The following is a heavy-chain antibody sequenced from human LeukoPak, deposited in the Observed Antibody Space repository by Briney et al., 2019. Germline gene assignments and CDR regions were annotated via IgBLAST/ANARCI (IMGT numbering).Heavy chain of an antibody. CDR2: IIPIFGAA. CDR1: GGTFSSYA. Sequence: SVKVSCKASGGTFSSYAISWVRQAPGQGLEWMGGIIPIFGAANYAQKFQGRVTITTDESMSTAYMELSSLRSEDTAVYYCARGGEYGVVPAAQYDYWGQGTLVTVSS. V-gene: IGHV1-69*05. CDR3: ARGGEYGVVPAAQYDY. D-gene: IGHD2-2*01. J-gene: IGHJ4*02.